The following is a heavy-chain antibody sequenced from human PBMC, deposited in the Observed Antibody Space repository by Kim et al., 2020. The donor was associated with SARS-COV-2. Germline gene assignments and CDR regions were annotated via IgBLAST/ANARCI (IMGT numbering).Heavy chain of an antibody. V-gene: IGHV4-39*07. D-gene: IGHD2-15*01. CDR1: GGSISSSTYY. CDR2: VSDNGNT. CDR3: SIVDEDFDN. J-gene: IGHJ4*02. Sequence: SETLSLTCTVSGGSISSSTYYWGWVRQAPGKGLEWIGSVSDNGNTYYDPSLKSRVTLSIDKSNNQFFLRLISVTAADTAVYFCSIVDEDFDNWGQGTLVT.